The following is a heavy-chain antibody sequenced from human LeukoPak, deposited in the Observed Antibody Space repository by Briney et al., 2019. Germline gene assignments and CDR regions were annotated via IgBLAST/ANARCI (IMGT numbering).Heavy chain of an antibody. CDR2: IYYSGST. D-gene: IGHD3-10*01. J-gene: IGHJ4*02. Sequence: SETLSLTCTVSGGSISSYYWSWIRQPPGKGLEWIGYIYYSGSTNYNPSLKSRVTISVDTSKNQFSLKLSSVTAADTAVYYCARDGIVGGIDYWGQGTLVTVSS. CDR1: GGSISSYY. CDR3: ARDGIVGGIDY. V-gene: IGHV4-59*01.